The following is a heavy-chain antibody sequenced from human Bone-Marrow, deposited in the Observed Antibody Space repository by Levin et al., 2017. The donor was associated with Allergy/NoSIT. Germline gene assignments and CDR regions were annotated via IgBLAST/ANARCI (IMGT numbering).Heavy chain of an antibody. CDR1: GFTFSRYS. V-gene: IGHV3-48*02. Sequence: GASVKVSCAASGFTFSRYSMNWVRQAPGRGLEWVSYISRSSSTISYADSVKGRFTISRDNAKNSLYLQMNSLRDEDTAVYYCARPDCSGTSCYYFFDSWGQGTLVTVSS. J-gene: IGHJ4*02. D-gene: IGHD2-2*01. CDR2: ISRSSSTI. CDR3: ARPDCSGTSCYYFFDS.